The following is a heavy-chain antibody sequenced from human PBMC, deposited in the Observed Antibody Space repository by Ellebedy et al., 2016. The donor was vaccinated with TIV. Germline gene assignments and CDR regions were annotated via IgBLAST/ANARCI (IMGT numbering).Heavy chain of an antibody. CDR1: GFTFSSYS. CDR3: ARAGYGDYGKDY. V-gene: IGHV3-21*01. J-gene: IGHJ4*02. Sequence: GGSLRLXCAASGFTFSSYSMNWVRQAPGKGLEWVSSISSSSSYIYYADSVKGRFTISRDNAKNSLYLQMNSLRAEDTAVYYCARAGYGDYGKDYWGQGTLVTVSS. CDR2: ISSSSSYI. D-gene: IGHD4-17*01.